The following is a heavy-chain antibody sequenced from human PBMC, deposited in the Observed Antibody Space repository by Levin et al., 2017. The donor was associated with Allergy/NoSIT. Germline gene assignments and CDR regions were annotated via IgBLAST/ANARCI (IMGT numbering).Heavy chain of an antibody. D-gene: IGHD4-17*01. CDR3: ARGTGDQPYNWFDP. J-gene: IGHJ5*02. V-gene: IGHV3-21*01. CDR1: GFTFSDYS. Sequence: GGSLRLSCAASGFTFSDYSMCWVRQAPGRGLEWVSCITSSSGHTYYADSVNGRFTMSRDNAKNSLCLQMNSLRAEDTAVYYCARGTGDQPYNWFDPWGQGTLVTVSS. CDR2: ITSSSGHT.